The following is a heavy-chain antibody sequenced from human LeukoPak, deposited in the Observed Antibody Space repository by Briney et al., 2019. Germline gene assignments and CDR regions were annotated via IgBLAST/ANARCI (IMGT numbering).Heavy chain of an antibody. CDR3: ARQVATKGEWAFDI. J-gene: IGHJ3*02. Sequence: PSETLSLTCTVSGGSISSSSYYWGWIRQPPGKGLEWIGSIYYSGSTYYKSSLKSRVTISVDTSKNQFSLKLSSVTAADTAVYYCARQVATKGEWAFDIWGQGTMVAASS. V-gene: IGHV4-39*07. CDR2: IYYSGST. D-gene: IGHD5-12*01. CDR1: GGSISSSSYY.